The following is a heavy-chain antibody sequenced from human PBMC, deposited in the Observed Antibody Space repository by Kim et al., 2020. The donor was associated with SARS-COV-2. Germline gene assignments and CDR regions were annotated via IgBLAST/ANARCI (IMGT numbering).Heavy chain of an antibody. Sequence: SVKVSCKASGGTFSSYAISWVRQAPGQGLEWMGGIIPIFGTANYAQKFQGRVTITADESTSTAYMELSSLRSEDTAVYYCARDRGRITTFNDANYYYYGMDVWGQGTMVTVSS. CDR3: ARDRGRITTFNDANYYYYGMDV. CDR1: GGTFSSYA. CDR2: IIPIFGTA. V-gene: IGHV1-69*13. D-gene: IGHD3-10*01. J-gene: IGHJ6*02.